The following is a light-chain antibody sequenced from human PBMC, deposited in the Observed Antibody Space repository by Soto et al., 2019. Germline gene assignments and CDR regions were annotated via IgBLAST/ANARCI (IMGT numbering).Light chain of an antibody. J-gene: IGKJ1*01. CDR3: QQSNNYPWT. CDR2: EAA. V-gene: IGKV1-5*03. Sequence: DIQMTQSPSPLSASVGDRVTITCRASQYIHNSLAWYQQKPGEAPKLLIYEAANLESGVPPRFSGSGTGTEFTLTISSLQPDDFATYYCQQSNNYPWTFGQGTRVEI. CDR1: QYIHNS.